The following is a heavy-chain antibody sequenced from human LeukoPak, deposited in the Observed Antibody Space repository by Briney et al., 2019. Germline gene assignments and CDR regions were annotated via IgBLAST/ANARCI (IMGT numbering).Heavy chain of an antibody. CDR2: ISGRDDST. CDR1: GCTFSSYA. J-gene: IGHJ1*01. V-gene: IGHV3-23*01. Sequence: GGSLTLSCTASGCTFSSYALSWVRQAPGQGLERVSAISGRDDSTYYADSVKGRFTISRDNSKDTLYLQINSLRAEDTAVYYCAKEGAIVGVGYFTHWGQGTLVTVSS. D-gene: IGHD3-22*01. CDR3: AKEGAIVGVGYFTH.